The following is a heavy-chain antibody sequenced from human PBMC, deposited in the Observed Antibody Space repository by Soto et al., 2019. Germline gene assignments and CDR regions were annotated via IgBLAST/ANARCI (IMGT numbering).Heavy chain of an antibody. D-gene: IGHD2-8*01. V-gene: IGHV4-34*01. CDR3: ARYDCTTGVCYFDY. Sequence: PSETLSLTCAVYGGSLSGGSFSAYYWGWSRQPPGKGLEWIGEIDHSGRTQYNPSLKSRVTLSLDTSKNPFSLILSSVTAADTAVYYCARYDCTTGVCYFDYWGQGSLVTVS. CDR2: IDHSGRT. J-gene: IGHJ4*02. CDR1: GGSLSGGSFSAYY.